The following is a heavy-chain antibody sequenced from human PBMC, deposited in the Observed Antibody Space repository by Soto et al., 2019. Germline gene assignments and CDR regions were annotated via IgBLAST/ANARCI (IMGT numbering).Heavy chain of an antibody. CDR1: GGSISSGDYY. CDR3: ACASPVVTDV. D-gene: IGHD5-18*01. Sequence: QVQLQESGPGLVKPSQTLSLTCTVSGGSISSGDYYWSWIRQPPGKGLVWIGYIYYSGSTYYNPDLKSRVTISVDTYKHQFALKLSSVTATDKAVYSCACASPVVTDVWGQGTTVTVSS. CDR2: IYYSGST. J-gene: IGHJ6*02. V-gene: IGHV4-30-4*01.